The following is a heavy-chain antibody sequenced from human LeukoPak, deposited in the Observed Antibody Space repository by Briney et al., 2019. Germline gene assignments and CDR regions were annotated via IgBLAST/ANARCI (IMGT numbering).Heavy chain of an antibody. D-gene: IGHD1-26*01. Sequence: REASVKVSCKASGYTFTNYGISWVRQAPGQGLEWMGWISAYNGNTNYAQKLQGRVTMTTDTSTSTAYMELRSLRSDDTAVYYCARAGATTRISYYYGMDVWCQGTTVTVSS. J-gene: IGHJ6*02. CDR1: GYTFTNYG. CDR2: ISAYNGNT. CDR3: ARAGATTRISYYYGMDV. V-gene: IGHV1-18*01.